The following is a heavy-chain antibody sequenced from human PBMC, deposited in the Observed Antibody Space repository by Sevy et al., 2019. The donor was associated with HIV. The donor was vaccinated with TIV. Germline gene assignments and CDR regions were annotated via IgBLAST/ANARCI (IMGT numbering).Heavy chain of an antibody. V-gene: IGHV3-30*18. CDR2: ISYDGSNK. CDR3: AKGSPPSSPNYYYYGMDV. Sequence: GGSLRLSCAASGFTFSSYGMHWVRQAPGKGLEWVAVISYDGSNKYYADSVKGRFTISRDNSKNTLYLQMNSLRAEDTAVYYCAKGSPPSSPNYYYYGMDVWDQGTTVTVSS. D-gene: IGHD6-6*01. J-gene: IGHJ6*02. CDR1: GFTFSSYG.